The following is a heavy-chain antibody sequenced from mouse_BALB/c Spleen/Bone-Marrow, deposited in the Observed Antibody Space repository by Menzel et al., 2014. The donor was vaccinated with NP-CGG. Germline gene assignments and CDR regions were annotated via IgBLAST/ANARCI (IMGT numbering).Heavy chain of an antibody. CDR3: AVYDYEGFAY. J-gene: IGHJ3*01. D-gene: IGHD2-4*01. V-gene: IGHV14-3*02. CDR1: GFNIKDYY. CDR2: IDPANGNT. Sequence: EVQVVESGAELVRSGASVKLSCTASGFNIKDYYMHWVKQRPEQGLEWIGRIDPANGNTKYDPKFQGKATITADTSSNTAYLQLSSLTSEDTAVYYCAVYDYEGFAYWGQGTLVTVSA.